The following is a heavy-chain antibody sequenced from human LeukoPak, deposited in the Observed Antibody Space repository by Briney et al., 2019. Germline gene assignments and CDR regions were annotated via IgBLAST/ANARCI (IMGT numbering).Heavy chain of an antibody. V-gene: IGHV3-23*01. CDR3: ATRGPDISGYHDSY. CDR2: ISGSGGVT. D-gene: IGHD3-22*01. J-gene: IGHJ4*02. CDR1: GFAFSSYA. Sequence: GGSLRLSCAASGFAFSSYAMNWVRQAPGKGLEWVSAISGSGGVTYYADSVRGRFAISRDNSKNTLYPQINSRRPEDTAVYYCATRGPDISGYHDSYWGQGTLVTVSS.